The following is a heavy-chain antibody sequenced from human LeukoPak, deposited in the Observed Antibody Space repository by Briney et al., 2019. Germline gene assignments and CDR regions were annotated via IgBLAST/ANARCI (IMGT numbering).Heavy chain of an antibody. V-gene: IGHV3-33*01. CDR1: GFTFSSYG. D-gene: IGHD6-13*01. Sequence: GRSLRLSCAASGFTFSSYGMHWVRQAPGKGLEWVAVIWYDGSNKYYADSVKGRFTISRDNSKNTLYLQMNSLRAEDTAVYYCARDAGYSSSWFDYWGQGTLVTVSS. CDR3: ARDAGYSSSWFDY. J-gene: IGHJ4*02. CDR2: IWYDGSNK.